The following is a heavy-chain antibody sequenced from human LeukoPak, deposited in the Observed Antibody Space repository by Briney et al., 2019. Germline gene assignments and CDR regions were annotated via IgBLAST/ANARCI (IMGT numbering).Heavy chain of an antibody. V-gene: IGHV4-4*07. J-gene: IGHJ3*02. D-gene: IGHD3-3*01. CDR2: IYTSGST. CDR1: GGSISSYY. Sequence: SETLSLTCTVSGGSISSYYWSWIRQPAGKGLEWIGRIYTSGSTNYNPSLKSRVTMSVDTSKNQFSLKLSSVTAADTAVYYCARDVYDFWSGYHDAFDIWGQGTMVTVSS. CDR3: ARDVYDFWSGYHDAFDI.